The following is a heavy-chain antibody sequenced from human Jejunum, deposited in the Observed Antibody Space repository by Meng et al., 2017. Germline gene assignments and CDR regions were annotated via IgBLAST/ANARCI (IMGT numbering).Heavy chain of an antibody. V-gene: IGHV4-31*03. Sequence: AQLQEWGPGMVKPSQTLSLTCSVSGGSIRCGFYYGTWVRQYPGKGLEWIGYIYSSGTTNYNPSLNSRATMSLDTSENQFSLNLSAVTAADTAVYYCARDAGKPVGLDLWGRGTLVTVSS. CDR1: GGSIRCGFYY. D-gene: IGHD6-13*01. CDR2: IYSSGTT. J-gene: IGHJ2*01. CDR3: ARDAGKPVGLDL.